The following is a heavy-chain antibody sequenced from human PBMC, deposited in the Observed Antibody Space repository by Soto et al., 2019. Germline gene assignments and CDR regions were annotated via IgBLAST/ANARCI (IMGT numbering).Heavy chain of an antibody. J-gene: IGHJ3*02. V-gene: IGHV1-69*06. CDR1: GGTFSSYA. Sequence: SVKVSCKASGGTFSSYAISWVRQAPGQGLEWMGGIIPIFGTANYARKFQGRVTITADKSTSTAYMELSSLRSEDTAVYYCARVTVVVTQRIAYDAFDIWGQGTMVTVSS. CDR3: ARVTVVVTQRIAYDAFDI. D-gene: IGHD2-21*02. CDR2: IIPIFGTA.